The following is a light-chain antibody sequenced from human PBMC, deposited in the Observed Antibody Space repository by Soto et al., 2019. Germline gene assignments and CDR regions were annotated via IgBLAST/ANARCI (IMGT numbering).Light chain of an antibody. CDR1: QFVSSTY. J-gene: IGKJ4*01. Sequence: EVVLTQSPGTLSLSPGARAILSCRASQFVSSTYLAWCQQRPGQAPRLLIYGASSRATGIPDRFSGGGSETDFTLTISRLESEDSAVYYCQQYGISPFTFGGGTKVDI. V-gene: IGKV3-20*01. CDR2: GAS. CDR3: QQYGISPFT.